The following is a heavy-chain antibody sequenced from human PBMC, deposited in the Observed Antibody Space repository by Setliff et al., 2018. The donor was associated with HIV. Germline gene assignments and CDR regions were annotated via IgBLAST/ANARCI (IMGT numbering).Heavy chain of an antibody. Sequence: GGSLRLSCAASGFTVDEYGMSWVRQAPGKGLAWVSGINWNGGSTGYADSVKGRFTISRDNAKNSLYLQMNSLRAEDTALYYCAKDYTPTFWEYNWFDLWGQGTLVTVS. CDR1: GFTVDEYG. V-gene: IGHV3-20*04. CDR3: AKDYTPTFWEYNWFDL. J-gene: IGHJ5*02. D-gene: IGHD3-3*01. CDR2: INWNGGST.